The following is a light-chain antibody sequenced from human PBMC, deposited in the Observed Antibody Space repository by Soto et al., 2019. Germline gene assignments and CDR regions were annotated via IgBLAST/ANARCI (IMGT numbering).Light chain of an antibody. J-gene: IGKJ4*01. CDR1: QRVTTTY. CDR3: QQYDSSFT. V-gene: IGKV3-20*01. CDR2: GAS. Sequence: IVLTQSPSTLSLSPGERVTLSCTASQRVTTTYIAWYQQKFGVAPRLLIYGASTRSTGTSDRFTGGGCATDSPLTSSRVPPEDFAVYYCQQYDSSFTFGGGTKVEMK.